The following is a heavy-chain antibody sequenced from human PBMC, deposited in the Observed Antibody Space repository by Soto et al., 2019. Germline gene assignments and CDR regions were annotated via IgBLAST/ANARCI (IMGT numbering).Heavy chain of an antibody. CDR2: ISSDGSKQ. CDR3: AKDGVGGAGQLWLVRFPDY. D-gene: IGHD6-19*01. Sequence: QVQLVDSGGGVVQPGGSLRLSCAASGFTFSSYGIHWVRQTPGKGLEGWAVISSDGSKQYYTDSVKGRFTISRDNSKNTLYLQMNSLRAEDTAIYYCAKDGVGGAGQLWLVRFPDYWGQGTQVTVSS. V-gene: IGHV3-30*18. CDR1: GFTFSSYG. J-gene: IGHJ4*02.